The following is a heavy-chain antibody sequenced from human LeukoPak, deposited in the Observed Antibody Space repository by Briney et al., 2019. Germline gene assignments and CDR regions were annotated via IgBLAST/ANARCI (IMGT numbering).Heavy chain of an antibody. CDR2: IYSGGST. Sequence: PGGSLRLSCAASGFTVSSNYMSWVRQAPGKGLEWVSVIYSGGSTYYSDSVKGRFTISRDNSKNTLYLQMNSLRAEDTAVYYCARDRGHDIYSSNWFDPWGQGTLVTVSS. CDR3: ARDRGHDIYSSNWFDP. D-gene: IGHD3-9*01. V-gene: IGHV3-66*01. CDR1: GFTVSSNY. J-gene: IGHJ5*02.